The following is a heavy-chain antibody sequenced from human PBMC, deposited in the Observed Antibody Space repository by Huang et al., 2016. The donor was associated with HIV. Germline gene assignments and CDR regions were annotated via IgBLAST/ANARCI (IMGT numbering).Heavy chain of an antibody. J-gene: IGHJ5*02. D-gene: IGHD3-10*01. CDR1: GGSLSGYY. V-gene: IGHV4-34*02. Sequence: QVHLQQWGAGLLKSAETLSLTCAVYGGSLSGYYWSWLRQTPGKGLEWIGEINHLGSPNYNPSLKSRVSISMDVSKKQFSLKLRSISDADTAVYFCARDATKNPRGWFDPWGQGTLVTVSS. CDR3: ARDATKNPRGWFDP. CDR2: INHLGSP.